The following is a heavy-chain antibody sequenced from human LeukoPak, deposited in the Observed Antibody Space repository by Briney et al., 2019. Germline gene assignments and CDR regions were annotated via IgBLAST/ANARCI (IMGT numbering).Heavy chain of an antibody. CDR2: IYSGGST. D-gene: IGHD5-24*01. CDR3: ARENRRDGYISRYYGMDV. CDR1: GFTVSSNY. Sequence: GGSLRLSCAASGFTVSSNYMSWVRQAPGKGLEWVSVIYSGGSTYYADSVKGRFTISRDNSKNTLYLQMNSLRAEDTAVCYCARENRRDGYISRYYGMDVWGQGTTVTVSS. J-gene: IGHJ6*02. V-gene: IGHV3-66*01.